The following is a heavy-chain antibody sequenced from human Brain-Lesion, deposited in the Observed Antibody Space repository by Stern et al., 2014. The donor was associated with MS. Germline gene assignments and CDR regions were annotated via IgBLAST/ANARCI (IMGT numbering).Heavy chain of an antibody. V-gene: IGHV4-39*01. Sequence: QVQLVQSGPGLVKPSETLSLTCTVAGGSVSSTSYAWAWIRQPPGKGLEWIGTIYYSGNTYYSSSLKSRLTLSLDTSKKQFSLQRRFVTAADTAVYYCAGEEDIRYCSGGSCTGNWFDPWGQGTLVTVSS. CDR2: IYYSGNT. D-gene: IGHD2-15*01. J-gene: IGHJ5*02. CDR1: GGSVSSTSYA. CDR3: AGEEDIRYCSGGSCTGNWFDP.